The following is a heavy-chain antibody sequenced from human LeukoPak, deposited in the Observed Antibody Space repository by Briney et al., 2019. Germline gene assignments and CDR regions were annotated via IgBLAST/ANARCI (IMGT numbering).Heavy chain of an antibody. D-gene: IGHD6-6*01. CDR3: ARAGSSLYLGWFDP. CDR2: INHSGST. J-gene: IGHJ5*02. V-gene: IGHV4-34*01. Sequence: SETLSLTCAVYGGSFSGYYWSWIRQPPGKGLEWIGEINHSGSTNYNPSLKSRVTISVDTSKNQFSLKLSSVTAADTAVYYCARAGSSLYLGWFDPWGQGTLVTVSS. CDR1: GGSFSGYY.